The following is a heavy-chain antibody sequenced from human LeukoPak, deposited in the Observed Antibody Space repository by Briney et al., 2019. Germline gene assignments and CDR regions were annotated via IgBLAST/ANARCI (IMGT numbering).Heavy chain of an antibody. J-gene: IGHJ4*02. CDR1: GDSISSDNW. V-gene: IGHV4-4*02. D-gene: IGHD5-24*01. CDR3: ARLLGVRRDGYNTYFDY. Sequence: SETLSLTCAVSGDSISSDNWWSWVRQPPGKGQEFIGEIYHSGSTNCNPSLKSRVTISLDKSKNQFSLILTSVTAADTAMYYCARLLGVRRDGYNTYFDYWGQGTLVTVSS. CDR2: IYHSGST.